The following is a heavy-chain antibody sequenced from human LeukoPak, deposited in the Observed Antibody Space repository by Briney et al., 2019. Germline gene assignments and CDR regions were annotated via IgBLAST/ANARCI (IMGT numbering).Heavy chain of an antibody. V-gene: IGHV3-74*01. CDR2: TDSDGITT. CDR1: GFTFTDYW. Sequence: PGGSLRLSCAASGFTFTDYWMHWVRQVPGKGLVWVSRTDSDGITTSYADSVKGRFTISRDNAKNTLYLQMNGLRVEDTAVYYCTRDRLGFDPWGQGTLVTVSS. J-gene: IGHJ5*02. CDR3: TRDRLGFDP.